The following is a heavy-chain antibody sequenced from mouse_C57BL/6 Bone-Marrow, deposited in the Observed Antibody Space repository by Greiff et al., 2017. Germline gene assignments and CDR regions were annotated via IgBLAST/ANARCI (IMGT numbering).Heavy chain of an antibody. Sequence: EVQLQQSGPELVKPGASVKISCKASGYTFTDYYMNWVKQSHGKSLEWIGDINPNNGGTSYNQKFKGKATLTVDKSSSTAYMALRSLTSEDSAVYYCARFPPHYYGAAWFAYWGQGTLVTVSA. CDR3: ARFPPHYYGAAWFAY. V-gene: IGHV1-26*01. CDR2: INPNNGGT. D-gene: IGHD1-1*01. CDR1: GYTFTDYY. J-gene: IGHJ3*01.